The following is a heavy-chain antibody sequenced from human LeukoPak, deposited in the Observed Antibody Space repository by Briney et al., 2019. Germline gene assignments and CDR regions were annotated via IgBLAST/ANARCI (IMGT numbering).Heavy chain of an antibody. CDR2: ISYDGSNK. CDR3: ARDLVLKSGARGPFDY. J-gene: IGHJ4*02. D-gene: IGHD1-26*01. CDR1: GFTFSSYA. Sequence: PGGSLRLSCAASGFTFSSYAMHWVRQAPGKGLEWVAVISYDGSNKYYADSVKGRFTISRDNSKNTLYLQMNSLRAEDTAVYYCARDLVLKSGARGPFDYWGQGTLVTVSS. V-gene: IGHV3-30*04.